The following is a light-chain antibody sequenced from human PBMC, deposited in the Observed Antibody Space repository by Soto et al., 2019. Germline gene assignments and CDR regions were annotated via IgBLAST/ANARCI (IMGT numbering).Light chain of an antibody. CDR3: SSSAASNNYVV. V-gene: IGLV2-8*01. J-gene: IGLJ2*01. CDR1: SSDVGGYNY. Sequence: QSALTQPPSASGSPGQSVTISCTGTSSDVGGYNYVSWYQQHPGKAPKLKIYDVSQRPSGVPDRFSGSKSGNTASLTTSGLQAEDEADYYCSSSAASNNYVVFGGGTKVTVL. CDR2: DVS.